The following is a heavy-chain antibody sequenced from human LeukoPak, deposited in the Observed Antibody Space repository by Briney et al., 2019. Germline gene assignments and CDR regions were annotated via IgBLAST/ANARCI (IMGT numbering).Heavy chain of an antibody. CDR2: IYYSGST. Sequence: SETLSLTCTVSGGSISSYYWSWIRQPPGKGLEWIGYIYYSGSTNYNPSLKSRVTISVNTSKNQFSLKLSSVTAADTAVYYCARVKGSGWYSTFDAFDIWGQGTMVTVSS. J-gene: IGHJ3*02. CDR1: GGSISSYY. CDR3: ARVKGSGWYSTFDAFDI. V-gene: IGHV4-59*01. D-gene: IGHD6-19*01.